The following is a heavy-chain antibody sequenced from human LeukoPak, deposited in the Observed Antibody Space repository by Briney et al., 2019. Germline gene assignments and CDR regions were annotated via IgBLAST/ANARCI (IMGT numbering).Heavy chain of an antibody. CDR1: GGSISSSSHY. Sequence: SSETLSLTCTVSGGSISSSSHYWGWIRQPPGKGLEWIGSIYYSGSTYYNPSLKSRVTISVDTSKNQFSLKLSSVTAADTAVYYCARERDGYNFDAFDIWGQGTMVTVSS. J-gene: IGHJ3*02. D-gene: IGHD5-24*01. CDR2: IYYSGST. V-gene: IGHV4-39*07. CDR3: ARERDGYNFDAFDI.